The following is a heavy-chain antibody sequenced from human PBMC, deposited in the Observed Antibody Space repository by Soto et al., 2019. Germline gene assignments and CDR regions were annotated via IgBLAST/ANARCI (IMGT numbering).Heavy chain of an antibody. D-gene: IGHD1-1*01. Sequence: PSETLSLTCTVSSGSIRHYNWNWIRQPPGKGLEWIGCIFDSGSTNYNPSLKSRVTISADTSKYQFSLKLTSVTAADTAIYYCVCRDPNGVSWFDPWGLGTPVPVSS. CDR1: SGSIRHYN. CDR3: VCRDPNGVSWFDP. CDR2: IFDSGST. V-gene: IGHV4-59*08. J-gene: IGHJ5*01.